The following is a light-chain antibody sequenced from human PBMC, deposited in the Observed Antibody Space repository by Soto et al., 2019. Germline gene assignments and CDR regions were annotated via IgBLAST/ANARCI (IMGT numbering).Light chain of an antibody. CDR1: SSNVGFYNL. CDR3: SSFASRSSHV. J-gene: IGLJ1*01. V-gene: IGLV2-23*01. CDR2: EGS. Sequence: QSALTQPASGSGSPGHPITNTCTGTSSNVGFYNLVSWYQQRPGKASKFILYEGSKRPSGGSNRFSRSKSVNTASITNSDLHAQDEAYSIFSSFASRSSHVFRRETQGTVL.